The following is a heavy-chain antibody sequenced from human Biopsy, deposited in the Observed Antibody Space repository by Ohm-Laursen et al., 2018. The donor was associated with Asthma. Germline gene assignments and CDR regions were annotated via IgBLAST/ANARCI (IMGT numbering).Heavy chain of an antibody. J-gene: IGHJ3*01. D-gene: IGHD3-9*01. Sequence: ASVKVSCKASGYNFISFAIHWVRQAPGQRLEWMGWVNTGNGDTKYSQKFQGRVTITRDTSASTAYMELRNPRSEDTATYYCARTYYDFLTGQVKDVFGVWGQGTMVTVSS. CDR3: ARTYYDFLTGQVKDVFGV. CDR2: VNTGNGDT. CDR1: GYNFISFA. V-gene: IGHV1-3*04.